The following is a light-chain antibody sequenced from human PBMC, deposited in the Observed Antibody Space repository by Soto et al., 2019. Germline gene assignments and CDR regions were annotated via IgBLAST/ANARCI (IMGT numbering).Light chain of an antibody. V-gene: IGKV3-20*01. CDR2: DTS. CDR1: RSVNKH. Sequence: EIVLTQSPATLSVSPGERATLSCRASRSVNKHLAWYQHKPGQAPRLLIYDTSYRATGIPARFSGSGSGTDFTLTISRLEPEDFAVYYCQQYGSSGTFGQGTKVDIK. J-gene: IGKJ1*01. CDR3: QQYGSSGT.